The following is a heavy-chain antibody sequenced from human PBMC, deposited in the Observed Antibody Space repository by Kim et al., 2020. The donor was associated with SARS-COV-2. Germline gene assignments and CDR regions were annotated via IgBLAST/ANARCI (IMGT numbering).Heavy chain of an antibody. D-gene: IGHD3-10*01. V-gene: IGHV1-69*13. CDR3: ARTDYYGSGSYYPESDY. CDR2: IIPIFGTA. CDR1: GGTFSSYA. J-gene: IGHJ4*02. Sequence: SVKVSCKASGGTFSSYAISWVRQAPGQGLEWMGGIIPIFGTANYAQKFQGRVTITADESTSTAYMELSSLRSEDTAVYYCARTDYYGSGSYYPESDYWGQGTLVTVSS.